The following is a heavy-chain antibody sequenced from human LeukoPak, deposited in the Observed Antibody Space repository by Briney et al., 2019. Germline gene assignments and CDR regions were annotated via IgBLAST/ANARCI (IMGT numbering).Heavy chain of an antibody. CDR3: ASQPSFGHLLSGFHFDY. CDR1: EFTFDDYA. V-gene: IGHV3-9*01. CDR2: ISWNSGTI. Sequence: GGSLRLSCAAPEFTFDDYAMHWVRHAPGKGLEWVSGISWNSGTIAYADSVKGRFTISRDNAKNSLYLQMNSLRADGTALYYCASQPSFGHLLSGFHFDYWGQGTLVTVSS. J-gene: IGHJ4*02. D-gene: IGHD3-16*01.